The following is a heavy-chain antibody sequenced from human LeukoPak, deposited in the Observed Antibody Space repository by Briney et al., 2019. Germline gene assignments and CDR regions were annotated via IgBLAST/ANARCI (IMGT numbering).Heavy chain of an antibody. Sequence: GASVKVSCKASGGAFSSYAISWVRQAPGQGLEWMGGIIPIFGTANYAQKFQGRVTITADESTSTAYMGLSSLRSEDTAVYYCARVDSGYDRRSDYWGQGTLVTVSS. CDR3: ARVDSGYDRRSDY. D-gene: IGHD5-12*01. J-gene: IGHJ4*02. CDR1: GGAFSSYA. CDR2: IIPIFGTA. V-gene: IGHV1-69*13.